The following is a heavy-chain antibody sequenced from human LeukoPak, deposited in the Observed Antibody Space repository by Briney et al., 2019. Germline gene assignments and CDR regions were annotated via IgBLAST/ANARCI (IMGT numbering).Heavy chain of an antibody. CDR3: ASGDYLYWYFDL. J-gene: IGHJ2*01. CDR1: GFTFSSYA. Sequence: GGSLRLSCAASGFTFSSYAMSWDRQAQGKELELVSAISGSGGSTYYADSVKGRFTISRDNSKNTLYLQMNSLRAEDTAVYYCASGDYLYWYFDLWGRGTLVTVSS. CDR2: ISGSGGST. V-gene: IGHV3-23*01. D-gene: IGHD4-17*01.